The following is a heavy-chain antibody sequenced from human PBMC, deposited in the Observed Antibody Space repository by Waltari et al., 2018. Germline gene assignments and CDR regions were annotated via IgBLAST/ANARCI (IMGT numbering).Heavy chain of an antibody. J-gene: IGHJ2*01. V-gene: IGHV3-23*01. D-gene: IGHD6-6*01. CDR2: ISGSGGNT. CDR3: AKGRGAGSSIRYFDL. CDR1: GFVFNICA. Sequence: EMQLLESGGGLAQPGESLRLSCAASGFVFNICAMSWVRHAPGNGLEWVSGISGSGGNTYYGDSVKGQFSISRDNSKNTLYLHMESLKGDDTATYYCAKGRGAGSSIRYFDLWGRGTLVTVFS.